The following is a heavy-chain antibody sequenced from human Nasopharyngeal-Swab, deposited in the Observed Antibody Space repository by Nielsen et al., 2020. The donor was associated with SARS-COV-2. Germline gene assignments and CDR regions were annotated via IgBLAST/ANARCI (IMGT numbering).Heavy chain of an antibody. V-gene: IGHV4-61*02. J-gene: IGHJ4*02. Sequence: LTLSCTVSGGSISSGSYYWSWIRQPAGKGLEWIGRIYTSGSTNYNPSLKSRVTISVDTSKNQFSLKLSSVTAADTAVYYCARSGGGYFDYWGQGTLVTVSS. CDR3: ARSGGGYFDY. D-gene: IGHD3-16*01. CDR2: IYTSGST. CDR1: GGSISSGSYY.